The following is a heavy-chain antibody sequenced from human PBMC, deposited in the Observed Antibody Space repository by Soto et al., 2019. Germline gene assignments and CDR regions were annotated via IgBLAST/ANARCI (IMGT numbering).Heavy chain of an antibody. CDR1: GGSISNFY. V-gene: IGHV4-59*08. J-gene: IGHJ5*02. CDR3: ARHLTGLDP. Sequence: QVQLQESGPGLVKPSETLSLTCTVSGGSISNFYWSWIRQPPGKGLEYIGYIHYSGSTDYSPSLRSRVTISIDTSKNHFSLKLTSVTAADTAVYYCARHLTGLDPWGQGTLVTVSS. CDR2: IHYSGST.